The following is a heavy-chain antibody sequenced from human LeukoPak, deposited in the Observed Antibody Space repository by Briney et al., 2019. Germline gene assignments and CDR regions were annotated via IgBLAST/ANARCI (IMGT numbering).Heavy chain of an antibody. Sequence: PGGSLRLSCAASGFTFSSYGMRWVRQAPGKGLEWVAVISYDGSNKYYADSVKGRFTISRDNSKNTLYLQMNSPRAEDTAVYYCAKELGGDIVVVPAAYDYWGQGTLVTVSS. D-gene: IGHD2-2*01. CDR2: ISYDGSNK. V-gene: IGHV3-30*18. J-gene: IGHJ4*02. CDR3: AKELGGDIVVVPAAYDY. CDR1: GFTFSSYG.